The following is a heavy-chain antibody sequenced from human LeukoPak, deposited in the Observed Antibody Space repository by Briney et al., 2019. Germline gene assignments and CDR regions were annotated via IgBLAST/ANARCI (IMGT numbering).Heavy chain of an antibody. CDR3: TTRGVDFDY. CDR1: GFTVSSNY. J-gene: IGHJ4*02. D-gene: IGHD3-16*01. CDR2: IKSKTDGGTT. Sequence: GGSLRLSCAASGFTVSSNYMSWVRQAPGKGLEWVGRIKSKTDGGTTDYAAPVKGRFTISRDDSKNTVYLQMNSLKTEDTAVYYCTTRGVDFDYWGQGTLVTVSS. V-gene: IGHV3-15*01.